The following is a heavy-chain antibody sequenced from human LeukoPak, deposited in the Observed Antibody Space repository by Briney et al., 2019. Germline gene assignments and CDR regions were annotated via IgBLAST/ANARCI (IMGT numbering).Heavy chain of an antibody. Sequence: GGSLRLSCAVSGFTFSSYWMSWVRQAPGRGLECVANIKQDGSEKYYVDSVKGRFTISRDNTKNSLYLQMNSLRAEDTAVYYCASIVEQFGELLYDYWGQGTLVTVSS. CDR2: IKQDGSEK. D-gene: IGHD3-10*01. J-gene: IGHJ4*02. CDR3: ASIVEQFGELLYDY. V-gene: IGHV3-7*01. CDR1: GFTFSSYW.